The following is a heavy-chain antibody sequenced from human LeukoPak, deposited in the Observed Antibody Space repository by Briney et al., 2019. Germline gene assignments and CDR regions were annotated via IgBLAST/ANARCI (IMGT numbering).Heavy chain of an antibody. CDR1: GGSFSAYY. CDR3: APRGDIEHSYVYGKWFDP. V-gene: IGHV4-34*01. D-gene: IGHD5-18*01. J-gene: IGHJ5*02. CDR2: INHSGSS. Sequence: SETLSLTCAVYGGSFSAYYWTWIRQPPGKGLDWIGEINHSGSSNYNSSLRSRVTISVDTSYKQFSLRLSSVTAAETAVYYCAPRGDIEHSYVYGKWFDPWGQGTRVTVSS.